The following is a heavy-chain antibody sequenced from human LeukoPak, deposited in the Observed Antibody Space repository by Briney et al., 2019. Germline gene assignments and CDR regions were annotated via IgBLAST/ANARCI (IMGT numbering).Heavy chain of an antibody. Sequence: GGSLSLSCSASGFTFLSYAMSWVRQAPGKGLEWVSAISGSGGSTYYADSVKGRFTISRDNSKNTLYLQMNGLRAEDTAVYYCAKEPYSGSQLLDYWGQGTLVTVSS. V-gene: IGHV3-23*01. D-gene: IGHD1-26*01. CDR1: GFTFLSYA. J-gene: IGHJ4*02. CDR3: AKEPYSGSQLLDY. CDR2: ISGSGGST.